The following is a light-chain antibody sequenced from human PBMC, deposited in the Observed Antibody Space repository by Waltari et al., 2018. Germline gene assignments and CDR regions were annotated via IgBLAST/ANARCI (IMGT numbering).Light chain of an antibody. V-gene: IGLV2-14*03. J-gene: IGLJ2*01. Sequence: QSALTQPASVSGSPGQSITISCTGTTSDVGAYNYVSWYQQHPGKAPRLMIFDVSNRPSGVSNRFSGSKSGNTASLTISGLQAEDEADYYCNSYTSSSTLLFGG. CDR3: NSYTSSSTLL. CDR2: DVS. CDR1: TSDVGAYNY.